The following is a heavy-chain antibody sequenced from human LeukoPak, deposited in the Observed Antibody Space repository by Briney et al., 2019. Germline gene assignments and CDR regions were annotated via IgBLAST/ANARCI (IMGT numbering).Heavy chain of an antibody. CDR2: IYYSGTT. CDR1: GGSISSYY. V-gene: IGHV4-59*01. J-gene: IGHJ2*01. Sequence: SETLSLTCTVSGGSISSYYWSWIRQPPGKGLEWVGYIYYSGTTDYTPSLKSRVTISVDKSKNQFSLKMTTVTAADTAVYYCARRAAYWYFDLWGHGTLVTVSS. CDR3: ARRAAYWYFDL. D-gene: IGHD2-15*01.